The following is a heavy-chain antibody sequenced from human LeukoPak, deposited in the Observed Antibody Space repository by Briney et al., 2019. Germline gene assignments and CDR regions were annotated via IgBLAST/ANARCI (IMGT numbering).Heavy chain of an antibody. D-gene: IGHD2-21*01. CDR1: GFTFSTYA. Sequence: HPGGSLRLSCAASGFTFSTYALTWVRQAPGKGLEWVSAIGGSATSASYADSVKGRFTISRDNSKNTLYLQMNSLRAEDTAVYYCARDYSYLLGAFDIWGQGTVVTVSS. CDR2: IGGSATSA. CDR3: ARDYSYLLGAFDI. V-gene: IGHV3-23*01. J-gene: IGHJ3*02.